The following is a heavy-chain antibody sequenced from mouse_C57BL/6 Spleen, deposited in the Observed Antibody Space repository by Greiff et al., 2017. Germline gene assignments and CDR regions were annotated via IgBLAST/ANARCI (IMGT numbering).Heavy chain of an antibody. CDR1: GYAFTNYL. CDR2: INTGSGGT. Sequence: QVQLQQSGAELVRPGTSVKVSCKASGYAFTNYLIEWVQQRPGQGLEWIGVINTGSGGTNYNEKFTGKATLTADKSSSTAYMQLSSLTSEDSAVYFCARRVYYDYDVDDWGQGTTLTVSS. J-gene: IGHJ2*01. V-gene: IGHV1-54*01. D-gene: IGHD2-4*01. CDR3: ARRVYYDYDVDD.